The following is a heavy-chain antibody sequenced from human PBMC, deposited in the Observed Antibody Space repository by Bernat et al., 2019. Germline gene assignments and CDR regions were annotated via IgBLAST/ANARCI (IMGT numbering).Heavy chain of an antibody. CDR1: GCSISSSSYY. J-gene: IGHJ3*02. Sequence: QLQLQESGPGLVKPSETLSLTCTVSGCSISSSSYYWGWIRQPPGKGLEWIGSIYYSGGTHYNPSVKSRATISVDTSKNQFSLRLTSVTDADTSVYYCARLQRIVAARPDAFDIWGQGTRVTVSS. CDR2: IYYSGGT. CDR3: ARLQRIVAARPDAFDI. V-gene: IGHV4-39*01. D-gene: IGHD1-26*01.